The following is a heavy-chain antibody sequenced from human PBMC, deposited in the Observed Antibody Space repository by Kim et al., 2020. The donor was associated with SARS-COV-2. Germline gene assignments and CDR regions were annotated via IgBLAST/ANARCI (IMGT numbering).Heavy chain of an antibody. CDR2: VYSSGST. CDR3: ARAMVTFGGIIRVDP. D-gene: IGHD3-16*02. CDR1: GDSISSSSDY. V-gene: IGHV4-39*07. Sequence: SETLSFTCTVSGDSISSSSDYWGWIRQPPGKGLEWIGSVYSSGSTYFNPSLKSRLTSSLDKSKNQFSLKLSSVTAADTAVYYCARAMVTFGGIIRVDPWGQGTLVTVSS. J-gene: IGHJ5*02.